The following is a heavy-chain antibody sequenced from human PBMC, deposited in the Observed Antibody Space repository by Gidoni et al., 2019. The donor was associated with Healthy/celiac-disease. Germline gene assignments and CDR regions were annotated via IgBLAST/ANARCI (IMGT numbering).Heavy chain of an antibody. Sequence: QVQLQESGPGLVKPSQTLSLTCTVSGGSISSGSYYWSWIRQPAGKGLEWIGRIYTSGSTNYNPSLKSRVTISVDTSKTQFSLKLSSVTAADTAVYYCAGGYYGSGSYPPLCYWGQGTLVTVSS. CDR3: AGGYYGSGSYPPLCY. CDR1: GGSISSGSYY. CDR2: IYTSGST. D-gene: IGHD3-10*01. V-gene: IGHV4-61*02. J-gene: IGHJ4*02.